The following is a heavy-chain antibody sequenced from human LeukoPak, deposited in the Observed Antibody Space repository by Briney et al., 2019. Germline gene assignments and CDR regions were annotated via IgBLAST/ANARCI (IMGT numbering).Heavy chain of an antibody. CDR2: IYYSGRT. CDR3: ARDSSSIAAAVNWFDP. CDR1: GGSISSYY. J-gene: IGHJ5*02. Sequence: SETLSLTCTVSGGSISSYYWNWIRQPPGKGLEWIGYIYYSGRTNYNPSLKSRVTISVDKSKNQFSLKLSSVTAADTAVYYCARDSSSIAAAVNWFDPWGQGTLVTVSS. D-gene: IGHD6-13*01. V-gene: IGHV4-59*12.